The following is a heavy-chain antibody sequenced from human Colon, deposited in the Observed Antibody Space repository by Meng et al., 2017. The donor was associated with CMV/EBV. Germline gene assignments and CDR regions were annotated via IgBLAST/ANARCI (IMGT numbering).Heavy chain of an antibody. D-gene: IGHD3-3*01. CDR3: TKGQDDFWNGSPLDV. V-gene: IGHV3-23*01. CDR2: ISGSGSST. Sequence: GSLRLSCAGSGFTFSSYALSWVRQAPGKGLEWVSAISGSGSSTYYANSVKGRVTISRDNSKNTLYLQINSLRAEDTAKYYCTKGQDDFWNGSPLDVWGQGTTVTVSS. J-gene: IGHJ6*02. CDR1: GFTFSSYA.